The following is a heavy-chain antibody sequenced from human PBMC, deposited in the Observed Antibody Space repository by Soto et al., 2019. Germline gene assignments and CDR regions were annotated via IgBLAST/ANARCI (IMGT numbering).Heavy chain of an antibody. Sequence: QVQLQESGPGLVKLSETLSLSCSVSGGSISGHYWSWVRQTPGKGLEWIGYMYYSGSTNYNPSLKSRVTISVDTSKNHFSLRLTSVTAADTAVYYCARGPYYDLIWNYYYMDVWGKGTTVTVSS. CDR3: ARGPYYDLIWNYYYMDV. CDR2: MYYSGST. V-gene: IGHV4-59*08. D-gene: IGHD3-16*01. J-gene: IGHJ6*03. CDR1: GGSISGHY.